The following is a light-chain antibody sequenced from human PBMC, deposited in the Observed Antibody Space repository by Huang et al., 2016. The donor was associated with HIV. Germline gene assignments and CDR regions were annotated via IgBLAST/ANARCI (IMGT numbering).Light chain of an antibody. V-gene: IGKV1-NL1*01. J-gene: IGKJ4*01. CDR2: AAS. Sequence: DIQMTQSPSSLSASVGDRVTITCRASQGISNSLAWYQQKPGKAPKLLLYAASRLESWVPSRFSGSGSGTDYTLTISSLQPEDFATYYCQQYYSTRPLTFGGGTKVEIK. CDR3: QQYYSTRPLT. CDR1: QGISNS.